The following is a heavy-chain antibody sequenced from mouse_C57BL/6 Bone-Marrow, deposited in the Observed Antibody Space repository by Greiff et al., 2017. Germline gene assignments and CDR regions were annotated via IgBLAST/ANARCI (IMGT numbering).Heavy chain of an antibody. CDR3: ARWGAVGTFAY. CDR2: IYPGDGDT. V-gene: IGHV1-80*01. D-gene: IGHD1-1*01. CDR1: GYAFSSYW. J-gene: IGHJ3*01. Sequence: LQQSGASVKISCNASGYAFSSYWMNWVKQRPGKGLEWIGQIYPGDGDTNYNGKFKGKATLTADKSSSTAYMQLSSLTSEDSAVYFCARWGAVGTFAYWGQGTLVTVSA.